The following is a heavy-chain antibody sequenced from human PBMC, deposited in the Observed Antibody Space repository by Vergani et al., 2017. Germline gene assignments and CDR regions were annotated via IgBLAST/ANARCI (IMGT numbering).Heavy chain of an antibody. D-gene: IGHD3-9*01. CDR1: GFTFSSYE. J-gene: IGHJ1*01. V-gene: IGHV3-48*03. Sequence: EVQLVESGGGLVQPGGSLRLSCAASGFTFSSYEMNWVRPAPGKGLEWVSYISSSGSTIYYADPVKGRFTISRDNATNSLYLQMNSLRAEDTAVYYCAKDQTRHPYYDIFRAEYFQHWGQGTLVTVSS. CDR3: AKDQTRHPYYDIFRAEYFQH. CDR2: ISSSGSTI.